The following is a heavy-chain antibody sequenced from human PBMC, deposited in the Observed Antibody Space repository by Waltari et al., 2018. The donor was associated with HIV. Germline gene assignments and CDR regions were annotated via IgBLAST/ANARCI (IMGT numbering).Heavy chain of an antibody. J-gene: IGHJ6*02. CDR1: GFTFDKYA. CDR3: GKDLTPGGLDV. CDR2: FSLDSDRI. V-gene: IGHV3-9*01. Sequence: EVQLVESGGGLVQTGGSLRLSCAVPGFTFDKYAMHWVRQVPGKGLEWVSGFSLDSDRIDYADSVKGRFTVSRDNAKNSLYLQMNSLRVEDTALYYCGKDLTPGGLDVWGQGTTVIVSS.